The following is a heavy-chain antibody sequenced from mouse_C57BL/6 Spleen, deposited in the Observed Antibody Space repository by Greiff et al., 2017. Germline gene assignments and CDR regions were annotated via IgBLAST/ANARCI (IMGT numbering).Heavy chain of an antibody. Sequence: VQLQESGAELVRPGTSVKVSRTASGYAFTNYLIEWVKQRPGQGLEWIGVINPGSGGTNYNEKFKGKATLTADKSSSTAYMQLSSLTSEDSAVYFCARAYFDYWGQGTTLTVSS. V-gene: IGHV1-54*01. CDR3: ARAYFDY. CDR1: GYAFTNYL. CDR2: INPGSGGT. J-gene: IGHJ2*01.